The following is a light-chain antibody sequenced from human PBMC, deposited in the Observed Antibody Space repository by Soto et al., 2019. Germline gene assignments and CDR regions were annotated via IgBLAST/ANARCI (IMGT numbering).Light chain of an antibody. CDR2: AAS. CDR3: QQLKSFPIT. Sequence: DIQLTQSPSFLSASVGDRVTITCRASQGISSYLAWYQQKPGKAPKLLIYAASTLQSGVPSRFSGSGSGTEFTHTISSLQPEDFATYYCQQLKSFPITFGQGTRLEIK. V-gene: IGKV1-9*01. CDR1: QGISSY. J-gene: IGKJ5*01.